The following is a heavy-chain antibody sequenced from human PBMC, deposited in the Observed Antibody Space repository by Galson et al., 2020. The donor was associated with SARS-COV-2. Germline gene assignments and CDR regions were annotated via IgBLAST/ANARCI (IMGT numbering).Heavy chain of an antibody. D-gene: IGHD1-26*01. Sequence: GGSLRLSCAASGFTFSSYAMSWVRQSPGKGLEWVSLISASGSDTFYADSVKGRFTISRDNYRYTLFLQMDSLRAEDTAVYYCAKRYSGSRYWYCDLWGRGTLVTVSS. J-gene: IGHJ2*01. V-gene: IGHV3-23*01. CDR3: AKRYSGSRYWYCDL. CDR2: ISASGSDT. CDR1: GFTFSSYA.